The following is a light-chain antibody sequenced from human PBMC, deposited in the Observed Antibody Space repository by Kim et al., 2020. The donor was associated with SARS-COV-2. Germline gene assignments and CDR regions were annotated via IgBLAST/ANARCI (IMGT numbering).Light chain of an antibody. J-gene: IGKJ2*01. CDR3: QQSYSTPYT. V-gene: IGKV1-39*01. CDR1: QSISSY. Sequence: SASVGDRVTITCRASQSISSYLNWYQQKPGKAPKLLIYAASSLQSGVRSRFSGSGSGTDFTLTISSLQPEDFATYYCQQSYSTPYTFGQGTKLEI. CDR2: AAS.